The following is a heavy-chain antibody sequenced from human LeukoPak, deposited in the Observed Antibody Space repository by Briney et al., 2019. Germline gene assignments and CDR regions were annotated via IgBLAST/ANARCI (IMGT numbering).Heavy chain of an antibody. CDR1: GRSISSYY. J-gene: IGHJ6*02. D-gene: IGHD2-2*03. CDR3: ARAYGYCSSTSCLYYYYGMDV. V-gene: IGHV4-59*01. Sequence: SSETLSLPCTVLGRSISSYYSSWTRQPPGKGLEWVGYIYYSGRTNYIPSIRSTVTISVDTSKNQFSLKLSSVTVADTAVYYCARAYGYCSSTSCLYYYYGMDVWGQGTTVTVSS. CDR2: IYYSGRT.